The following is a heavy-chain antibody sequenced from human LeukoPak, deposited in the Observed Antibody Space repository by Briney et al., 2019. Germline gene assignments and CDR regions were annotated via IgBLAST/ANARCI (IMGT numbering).Heavy chain of an antibody. CDR1: GGSISSYY. V-gene: IGHV4-59*01. Sequence: SETLSLTCTVSGGSISSYYWSWIRQPPGKGLEWIGYIYYSGSTNYNPSLKSRVTISADTSKNQFSLKLSSVTAADTAVYYCACSYYYDSSGPDYWGQGTLVTVSS. J-gene: IGHJ4*02. D-gene: IGHD3-22*01. CDR3: ACSYYYDSSGPDY. CDR2: IYYSGST.